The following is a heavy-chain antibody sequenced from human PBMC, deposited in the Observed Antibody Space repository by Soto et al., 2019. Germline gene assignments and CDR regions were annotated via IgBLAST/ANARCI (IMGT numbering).Heavy chain of an antibody. V-gene: IGHV4-34*01. D-gene: IGHD4-17*01. CDR3: ARGASIGYGDYVGSDFDP. CDR1: GGTFCVYY. CDR2: INHSGST. Sequence: SETLSLACAVYGGTFCVYYWSWFRQPPGKGLEWIGEINHSGSTNYNPSLKSRVTISVDTSKNQLSLKLSSVTAADTAVYYCARGASIGYGDYVGSDFDPWGQGTLVTVPQ. J-gene: IGHJ5*02.